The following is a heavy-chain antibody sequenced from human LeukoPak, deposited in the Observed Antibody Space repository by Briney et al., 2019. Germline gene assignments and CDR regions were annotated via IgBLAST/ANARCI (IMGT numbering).Heavy chain of an antibody. Sequence: ASVRVSCKASGYTFTGYYMHWVRQAPGQGLEWMGWISAYNGNTNYAQKLQGRVTMTTDTSTSTAYMELRSLRSDDTAVYYCARLYYYGSGSLYWFDPWGQGTLVTVSS. CDR3: ARLYYYGSGSLYWFDP. CDR2: ISAYNGNT. CDR1: GYTFTGYY. D-gene: IGHD3-10*01. J-gene: IGHJ5*02. V-gene: IGHV1-18*04.